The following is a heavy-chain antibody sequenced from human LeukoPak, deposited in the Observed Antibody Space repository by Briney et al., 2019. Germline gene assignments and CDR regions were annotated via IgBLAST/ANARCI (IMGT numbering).Heavy chain of an antibody. CDR2: ISYSGST. CDR1: GGSISSYY. Sequence: PSETLSLTCTVSGGSISSYYWSWIRQPPGKGLEWIGYISYSGSTNYTPSLKSRVTFSGDTAKNQFSLRLSPVTAADTAVYYCARDNSRDGTVAFDIWGQGTMVTVSS. D-gene: IGHD5-24*01. V-gene: IGHV4-59*01. CDR3: ARDNSRDGTVAFDI. J-gene: IGHJ3*02.